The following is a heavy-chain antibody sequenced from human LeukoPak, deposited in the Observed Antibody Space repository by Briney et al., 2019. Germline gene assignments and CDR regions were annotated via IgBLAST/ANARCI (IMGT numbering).Heavy chain of an antibody. CDR3: ARGNYDSSGYYPHFDY. CDR2: IIPILGIA. Sequence: SVKVSCKASGDTFSSHAISWVRQAPGQGLEWMGRIIPILGIANYAQKFQGRVTITADKSTSTAYMELSSLRSEDTAVYYCARGNYDSSGYYPHFDYWGQGTLVTVSS. J-gene: IGHJ4*02. D-gene: IGHD3-22*01. CDR1: GDTFSSHA. V-gene: IGHV1-69*04.